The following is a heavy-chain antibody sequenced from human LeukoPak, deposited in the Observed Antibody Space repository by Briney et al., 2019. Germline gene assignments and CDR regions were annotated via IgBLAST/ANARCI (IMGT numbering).Heavy chain of an antibody. D-gene: IGHD5/OR15-5a*01. Sequence: GGSLRLSCAASGFIFSSYGMHWVRQAPDKGLEWVAFIRYDGSRKYYADSVKGRFTISRDNSKNTLYLQMNSLRAEDTAMYYCAKDRGSTTIRNYMDVWGKGTTVTVSS. CDR1: GFIFSSYG. CDR3: AKDRGSTTIRNYMDV. CDR2: IRYDGSRK. J-gene: IGHJ6*03. V-gene: IGHV3-30*02.